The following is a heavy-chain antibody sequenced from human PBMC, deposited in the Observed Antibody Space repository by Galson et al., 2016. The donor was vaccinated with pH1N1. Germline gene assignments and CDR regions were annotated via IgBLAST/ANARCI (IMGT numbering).Heavy chain of an antibody. CDR2: IYTSGST. Sequence: ETLSLTCSVSGGSISSWYWSWIRQSAGKGLEWIGRIYTSGSTNYNPSLNSRVTMSIATSKSQFSLKLTSVTAADTAVYYCARSLYGYGSGTYELDNWGQGTRVTVSS. D-gene: IGHD3-10*01. CDR3: ARSLYGYGSGTYELDN. J-gene: IGHJ4*02. V-gene: IGHV4-4*07. CDR1: GGSISSWY.